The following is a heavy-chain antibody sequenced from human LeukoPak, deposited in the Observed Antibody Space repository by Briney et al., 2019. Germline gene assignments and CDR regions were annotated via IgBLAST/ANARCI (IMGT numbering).Heavy chain of an antibody. D-gene: IGHD4-17*01. CDR2: ISSSSSYI. V-gene: IGHV3-21*01. Sequence: GGSLRLSCAASGFTFSNYSMHWVRQAPGKGLEWVSSISSSSSYIYYADSVKGRFTISRDNAKNSLYLQMNSLRAEDTAVYYCAREAYGDYGPGSAFDIWGQGTMVTVSS. CDR3: AREAYGDYGPGSAFDI. CDR1: GFTFSNYS. J-gene: IGHJ3*02.